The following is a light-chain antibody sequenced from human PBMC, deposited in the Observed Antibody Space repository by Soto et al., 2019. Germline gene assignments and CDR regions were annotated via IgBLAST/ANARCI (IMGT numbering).Light chain of an antibody. CDR2: GNN. CDR3: QSFDTNLRGSV. V-gene: IGLV1-40*01. J-gene: IGLJ3*02. Sequence: QSVLTQPPSVSGAPGQRVTISCSGTSSNIGAGYDVHWYHQVPGTAPKLLIYGNNNRPSGVPDRFSGSRSGTSASLAITGLRAEDEADYYCQSFDTNLRGSVCGGGTKVTVL. CDR1: SSNIGAGYD.